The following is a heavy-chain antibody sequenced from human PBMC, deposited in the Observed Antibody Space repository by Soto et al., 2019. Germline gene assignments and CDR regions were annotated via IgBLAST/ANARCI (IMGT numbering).Heavy chain of an antibody. D-gene: IGHD3-16*01. CDR2: IHVTGYT. CDR3: ARGGALRPNGHVPLDF. J-gene: IGHJ4*02. V-gene: IGHV4-30-2*01. Sequence: QLMLQESGSGLVRPSQTLSLTCTVSGDSITSGMYSWSWIRQAPGKGLEGIGNIHVTGYTSFSPSLRRRVTMSVATSRNQFSLNLNSVTAADTAVYFCARGGALRPNGHVPLDFWGQGTLVTVSS. CDR1: GDSITSGMYS.